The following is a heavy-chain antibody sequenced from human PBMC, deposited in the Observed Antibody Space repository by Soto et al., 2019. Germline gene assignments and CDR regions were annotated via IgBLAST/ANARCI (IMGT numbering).Heavy chain of an antibody. CDR3: ARDWDIVGGVAANRNTHFDY. CDR1: GYTFTSYG. Sequence: GASVKVSCKASGYTFTSYGISWVRQAPGQGLEWMGWISAYNGNTNYAQRLQGRVTMTTDTSTSTAYMELRSLRSDDTAVYYCARDWDIVGGVAANRNTHFDYGGQGPLVTVSS. D-gene: IGHD2-15*01. V-gene: IGHV1-18*01. J-gene: IGHJ4*02. CDR2: ISAYNGNT.